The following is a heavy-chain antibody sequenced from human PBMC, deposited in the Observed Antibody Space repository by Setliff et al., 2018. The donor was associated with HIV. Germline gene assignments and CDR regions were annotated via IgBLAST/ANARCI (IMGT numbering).Heavy chain of an antibody. CDR1: GYTFTGYY. V-gene: IGHV1-2*06. CDR2: INPSSGGT. CDR3: ARGKGVGGVIITGGLDV. Sequence: ASVKVSCKASGYTFTGYYIHWVRRAPGQGLEWMGRINPSSGGTNYAPKFQGRVTMTRDKSISTAYMELSRLRSDDTAVYYCARGKGVGGVIITGGLDVWGQGTTVTV. D-gene: IGHD3-10*01. J-gene: IGHJ6*02.